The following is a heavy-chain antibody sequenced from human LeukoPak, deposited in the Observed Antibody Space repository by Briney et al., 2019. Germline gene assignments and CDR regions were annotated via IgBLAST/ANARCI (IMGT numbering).Heavy chain of an antibody. D-gene: IGHD6-13*01. V-gene: IGHV1-24*01. CDR2: FDPEDGET. CDR1: GYTLTELS. Sequence: EASVKVSCMVSGYTLTELSMHWVRQAPGKGLEWMGGFDPEDGETIYAQKFQGRVTMTEDTSTDTAYMELSSLRSEDTAVYYCATDRSSSWYRDFDYWGQGTLVTVSS. J-gene: IGHJ4*02. CDR3: ATDRSSSWYRDFDY.